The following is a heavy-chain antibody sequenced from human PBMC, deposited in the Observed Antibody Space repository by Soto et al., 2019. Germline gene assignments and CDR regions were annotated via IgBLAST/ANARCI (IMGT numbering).Heavy chain of an antibody. D-gene: IGHD3-3*01. CDR1: GGSFSGYY. V-gene: IGHV4-34*01. Sequence: ETLSLTCAVYGGSFSGYYWSWIRQPPGKGLEWIGEINHSGSTNYNPSLKSRVTISVDTSKNQFSLKLSSVTAADTAVYYCARSREEITIFGVVIPHGWFDPWGQGTLVTVSS. CDR3: ARSREEITIFGVVIPHGWFDP. J-gene: IGHJ5*02. CDR2: INHSGST.